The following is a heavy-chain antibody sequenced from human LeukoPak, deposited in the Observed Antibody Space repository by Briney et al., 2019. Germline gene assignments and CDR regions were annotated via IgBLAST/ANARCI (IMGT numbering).Heavy chain of an antibody. CDR1: GFTFSSHA. V-gene: IGHV3-30-3*01. D-gene: IGHD3-10*01. J-gene: IGHJ4*02. CDR2: ILYDGSNK. Sequence: GGSRRLSCEVSGFTFSSHAMGWVRQAPGKGLEWVAVILYDGSNKYYADSVKGRFTISRDNSKNTLYLQMNSLRAEDTAVYYCAREGLEYYGSGSYYNYWGQGTLVTVSS. CDR3: AREGLEYYGSGSYYNY.